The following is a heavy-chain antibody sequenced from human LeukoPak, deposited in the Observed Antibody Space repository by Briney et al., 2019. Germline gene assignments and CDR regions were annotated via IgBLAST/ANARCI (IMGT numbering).Heavy chain of an antibody. D-gene: IGHD6-13*01. CDR3: AREKEAAAGQTYYFDY. J-gene: IGHJ4*02. CDR2: INTDGRST. V-gene: IGHV3-74*01. CDR1: GFTFSSYW. Sequence: GGSLRLSCAASGFTFSSYWMHWVRQAPGKGLVWVSGINTDGRSTTYADSVKGRFTISRDNSKNTLYLQMNSLRAEDTAVYYCAREKEAAAGQTYYFDYWGQGTLVTVSS.